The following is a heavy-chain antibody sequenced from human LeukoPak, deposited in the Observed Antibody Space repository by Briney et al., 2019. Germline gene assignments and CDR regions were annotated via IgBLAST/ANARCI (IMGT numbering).Heavy chain of an antibody. Sequence: AASVKVSCKASGFTFTSSAVQWVRQARGQRLEWIGWIVVGSGNTNYAQKFQGRVTITADESTSTAYMELSSLRSEDTAVYYCAREDAPYDSSGYLKYWGQGTLVTVSS. J-gene: IGHJ4*02. CDR1: GFTFTSSA. CDR2: IVVGSGNT. V-gene: IGHV1-58*01. CDR3: AREDAPYDSSGYLKY. D-gene: IGHD3-22*01.